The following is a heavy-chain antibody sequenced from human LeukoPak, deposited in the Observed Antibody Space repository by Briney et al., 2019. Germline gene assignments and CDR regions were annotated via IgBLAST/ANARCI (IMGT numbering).Heavy chain of an antibody. J-gene: IGHJ3*02. CDR2: MNPNSGNT. D-gene: IGHD6-13*01. CDR1: GYTFTSYD. V-gene: IGHV1-8*01. Sequence: ASVKVSCKASGYTFTSYDINWVRQATGQGLEWMGWMNPNSGNTGYAQKFQGRVTMTRNTSISTAYMELSSLRSEDTAVYYCATHKQQLAAFDIWGQGTMVTVSS. CDR3: ATHKQQLAAFDI.